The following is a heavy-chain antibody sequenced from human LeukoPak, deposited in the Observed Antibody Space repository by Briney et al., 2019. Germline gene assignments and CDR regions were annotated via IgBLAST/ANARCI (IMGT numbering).Heavy chain of an antibody. CDR3: ARDWEIYSSRPFDC. D-gene: IGHD6-13*01. CDR2: ISAYNGNT. Sequence: ASVKVSCKASGYTFTSYGISWVRQAPGQGLEWMGCISAYNGNTNYAQKLQGRVTMTTDTSTSTAYMELRSLRSDDTAVYYCARDWEIYSSRPFDCWGQGTLVTVSS. V-gene: IGHV1-18*01. CDR1: GYTFTSYG. J-gene: IGHJ4*02.